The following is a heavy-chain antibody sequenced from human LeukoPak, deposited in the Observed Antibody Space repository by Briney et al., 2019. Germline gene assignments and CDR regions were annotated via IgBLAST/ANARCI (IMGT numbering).Heavy chain of an antibody. J-gene: IGHJ4*02. CDR2: IYHSGNT. D-gene: IGHD6-19*01. Sequence: SGTLSLTCAVSGGSISSSNWWSWVRQPPGKGLEWIGEIYHSGNTNYNPSLKSRVTMSVDKSKNQFSLNLRIVTAADTAVYYCARVGQWLVPIWGQGTLVTVSS. CDR1: GGSISSSNW. V-gene: IGHV4-4*02. CDR3: ARVGQWLVPI.